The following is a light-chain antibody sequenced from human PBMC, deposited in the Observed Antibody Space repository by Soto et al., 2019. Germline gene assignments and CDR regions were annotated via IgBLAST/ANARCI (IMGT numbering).Light chain of an antibody. CDR1: SSDVGGHNY. V-gene: IGLV2-8*01. Sequence: QSALTQPPSASGSPGQSVTISCTGTSSDVGGHNYVSWYQQHPGKAPKLMMYEVDKRPSGVPDRFSGSKSGNTASLTVSGLQAEDEADYSCSSYAGSNNFVVFGGGTKLTVL. CDR2: EVD. CDR3: SSYAGSNNFVV. J-gene: IGLJ3*02.